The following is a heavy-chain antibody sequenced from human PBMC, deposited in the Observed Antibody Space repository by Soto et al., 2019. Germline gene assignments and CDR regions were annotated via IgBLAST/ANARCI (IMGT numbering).Heavy chain of an antibody. CDR3: ARGGTTSLDY. J-gene: IGHJ4*02. Sequence: GASVKVSCKTSGYTFTRNGISWVRHAPGQGLEWMGWINPNSGGPISAQKFQGRVTMTRDTSISTAYLELSRLRSDDTAVYYCARGGTTSLDYWGQGTQVTVSS. D-gene: IGHD1-1*01. CDR2: INPNSGGP. CDR1: GYTFTRNG. V-gene: IGHV1-2*02.